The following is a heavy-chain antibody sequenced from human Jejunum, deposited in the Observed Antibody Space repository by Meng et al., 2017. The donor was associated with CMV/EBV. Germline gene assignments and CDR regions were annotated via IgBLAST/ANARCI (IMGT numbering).Heavy chain of an antibody. CDR1: GYTFTSYD. D-gene: IGHD6-13*01. Sequence: QVQLVQSGAEVKKPGASVKVSCKSSGYTFTSYDIKWVRQATGQGLEWMGWISAYNGNTNYAQNFQGRLTVTTDTSTNTAYMELTRLRSDDTAVYFCARGGYISSWYVAPDYWGQGTLVTVSS. CDR3: ARGGYISSWYVAPDY. J-gene: IGHJ4*02. V-gene: IGHV1-18*01. CDR2: ISAYNGNT.